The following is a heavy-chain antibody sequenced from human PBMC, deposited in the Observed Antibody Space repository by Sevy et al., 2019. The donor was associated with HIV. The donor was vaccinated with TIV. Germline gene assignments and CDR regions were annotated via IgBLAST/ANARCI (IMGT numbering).Heavy chain of an antibody. J-gene: IGHJ4*02. Sequence: GWSLRLSCAASGFTFSSYAMSWVRQAPGKGLEWVSAISGSGGSTYYADSVKGRFTISRDNSKNTLYLQMNSLRAEDTAVYYCAKAPVRGSGWYYFDYWGQGTLVTVSS. V-gene: IGHV3-23*01. CDR3: AKAPVRGSGWYYFDY. CDR2: ISGSGGST. CDR1: GFTFSSYA. D-gene: IGHD6-19*01.